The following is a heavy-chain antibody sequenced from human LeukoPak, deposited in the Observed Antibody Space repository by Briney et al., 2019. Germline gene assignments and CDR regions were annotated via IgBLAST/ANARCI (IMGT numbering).Heavy chain of an antibody. Sequence: GGSLRLSCAASGFTFSAYRMHWVGQAPGKGLQWVSHIRSDGSTSYCADSVKGRFTISRDNSKNTLYLQMNSLRAKDTAVYYCEKDSWGIQLWLQYYYYYFMDVWGKGTTVTVSS. CDR3: EKDSWGIQLWLQYYYYYFMDV. CDR2: IRSDGSTS. CDR1: GFTFSAYR. D-gene: IGHD5-18*01. V-gene: IGHV3-30*02. J-gene: IGHJ6*03.